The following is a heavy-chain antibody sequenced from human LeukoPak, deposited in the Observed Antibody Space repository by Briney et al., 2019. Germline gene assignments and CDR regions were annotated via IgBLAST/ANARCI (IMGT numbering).Heavy chain of an antibody. Sequence: ASVKVSCKASGGTFSSYAISWVRQAPGQGLEWMGWINPNSGGTNYAQKFQGRVTMTRDTSISTAYMELSRLRSDDTAVYYCARREDIVVVKFDPWSQGTLVTVSS. D-gene: IGHD2-2*01. CDR2: INPNSGGT. CDR1: GGTFSSYA. CDR3: ARREDIVVVKFDP. V-gene: IGHV1-2*02. J-gene: IGHJ5*02.